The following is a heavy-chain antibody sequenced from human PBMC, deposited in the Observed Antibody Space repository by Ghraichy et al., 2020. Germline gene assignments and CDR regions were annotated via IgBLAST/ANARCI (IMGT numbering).Heavy chain of an antibody. CDR3: TREAIYCTNGVCYSDV. D-gene: IGHD2-8*01. J-gene: IGHJ6*02. CDR1: GGTFTSNA. Sequence: SVKVSCKASGGTFTSNAFSWVRQAPGQGLEWMGGILVIFGKTNYAQKLQGRLTITADKSTSTVYMELSSLRSEDTAVYYCTREAIYCTNGVCYSDVWGQGTTVTVSS. V-gene: IGHV1-69*06. CDR2: ILVIFGKT.